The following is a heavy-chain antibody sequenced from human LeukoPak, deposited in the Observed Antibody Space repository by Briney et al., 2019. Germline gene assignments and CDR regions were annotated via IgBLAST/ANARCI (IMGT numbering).Heavy chain of an antibody. CDR3: AKYKGSSSSGPNDY. CDR2: IYYSGST. D-gene: IGHD6-6*01. Sequence: SETLSLTCTVSGGSISSGGYYWSWIRQHPGKGLEWNGYIYYSGSTYYNPSLKSRVTISVDTSKNQFSLKLSSVTAADTAVYYCAKYKGSSSSGPNDYWGQGTLVTVSS. CDR1: GGSISSGGYY. J-gene: IGHJ4*02. V-gene: IGHV4-31*03.